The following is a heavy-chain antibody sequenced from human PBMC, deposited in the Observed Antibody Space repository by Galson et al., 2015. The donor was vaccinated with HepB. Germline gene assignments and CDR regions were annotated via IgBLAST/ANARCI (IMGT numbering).Heavy chain of an antibody. V-gene: IGHV3-30-3*01. D-gene: IGHD4-17*01. Sequence: ALMSSCSASAFTFSSRPIHWVRQAPGHALEWVAVVCSNRGYTNPAYCVTGRFPISIYDYTSTHSLQLNILSPDDTAVYFCARARGAGAGDYENWYLDFWGRGTLVTVSS. CDR1: AFTFSSRP. J-gene: IGHJ2*01. CDR3: ARARGAGAGDYENWYLDF. CDR2: VCSNRGYT.